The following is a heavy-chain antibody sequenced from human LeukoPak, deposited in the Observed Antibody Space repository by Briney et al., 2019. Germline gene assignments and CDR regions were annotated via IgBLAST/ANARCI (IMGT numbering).Heavy chain of an antibody. CDR1: GYTFTGYY. Sequence: GASVKVSCKASGYTFTGYYMHWVRQAPGQGLEGMGWINPNSGGTNYAQKFQGRVTMTRDTSISTAYMELSRLRSDDTAVYYCASSTYYDFWSGYYGFDYWGQGTLVTVSS. J-gene: IGHJ4*02. CDR2: INPNSGGT. V-gene: IGHV1-2*02. CDR3: ASSTYYDFWSGYYGFDY. D-gene: IGHD3-3*01.